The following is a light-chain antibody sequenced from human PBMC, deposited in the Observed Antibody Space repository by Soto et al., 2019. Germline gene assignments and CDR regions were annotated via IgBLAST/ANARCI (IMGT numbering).Light chain of an antibody. V-gene: IGLV2-8*01. J-gene: IGLJ1*01. CDR2: EVS. CDR3: SSYAGSSNV. CDR1: SSDVGGYNF. Sequence: QSVLTQPPSASGSPGQSVAISCTGTSSDVGGYNFVSWYQQHPGKGPKLMIYEVSKRPSGVPDRFSGSKSGNTASLTVSGLQAEDEADYYCSSYAGSSNVFGTGTKVTVL.